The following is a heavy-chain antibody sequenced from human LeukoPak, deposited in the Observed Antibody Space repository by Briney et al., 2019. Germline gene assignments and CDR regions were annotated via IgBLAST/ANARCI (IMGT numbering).Heavy chain of an antibody. CDR3: ARVGYSGIYRYLYDFDC. V-gene: IGHV1-2*02. CDR1: GYTFTGYY. J-gene: IGHJ4*02. CDR2: INPNSGGT. Sequence: ASVKVSCKASGYTFTGYYIRWVRQAPGQGLEWMGWINPNSGGTNYAQKFQGRVTMTGDTSISTAYMELSRLRSDDTAVYYCARVGYSGIYRYLYDFDCWGQGTLVTDSS. D-gene: IGHD1-26*01.